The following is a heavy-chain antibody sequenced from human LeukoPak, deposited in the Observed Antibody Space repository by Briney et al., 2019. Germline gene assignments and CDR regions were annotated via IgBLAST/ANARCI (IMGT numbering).Heavy chain of an antibody. CDR3: TREGFVVVPAAARGFDY. D-gene: IGHD2-2*01. Sequence: PGGSLRLSCTASGFTFGDYAMSWVRQAPGKGLEWVGFIRSKAYGGTTEYAASVKGRFTISRDDSNTIAYLQMNSLKTEDTAVYYCTREGFVVVPAAARGFDYWGQGTLVTVSS. CDR1: GFTFGDYA. CDR2: IRSKAYGGTT. V-gene: IGHV3-49*04. J-gene: IGHJ4*02.